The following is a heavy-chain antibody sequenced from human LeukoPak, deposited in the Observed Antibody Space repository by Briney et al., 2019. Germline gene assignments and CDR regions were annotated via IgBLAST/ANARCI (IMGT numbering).Heavy chain of an antibody. CDR2: IYPGDSDT. CDR3: ARLAPIAAAGPYYFDY. D-gene: IGHD6-13*01. CDR1: GCSFTSYW. J-gene: IGHJ4*02. Sequence: GESLKISCKGSGCSFTSYWIGWVRQMPGKGLEWMGIIYPGDSDTRYSPSFQGQVTISADKSISTAYLQWSSLKASDTAMYYCARLAPIAAAGPYYFDYWGQGTLVTVSS. V-gene: IGHV5-51*01.